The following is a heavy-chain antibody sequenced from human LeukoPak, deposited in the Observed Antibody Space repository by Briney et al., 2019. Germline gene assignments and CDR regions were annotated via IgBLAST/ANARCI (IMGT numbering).Heavy chain of an antibody. V-gene: IGHV3-33*01. Sequence: PGGSLRLSCAASGFIFSNYGMHWVRQAPGKGLEWVAVIWYGGSNKYYGDSVKGRFTISRDNDKNTLYLQMNSLRAEDTAVYYCPRERELAQGMDVWGQGTTVTVSS. CDR2: IWYGGSNK. J-gene: IGHJ6*02. D-gene: IGHD3-10*01. CDR1: GFIFSNYG. CDR3: PRERELAQGMDV.